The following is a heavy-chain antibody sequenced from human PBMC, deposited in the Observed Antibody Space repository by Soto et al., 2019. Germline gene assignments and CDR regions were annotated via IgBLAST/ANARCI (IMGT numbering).Heavy chain of an antibody. Sequence: EVQLVESGGGLVKPGGSLRLSCAASGFTFSNAWMSWVRQAPGKGLEWVGRIKSKTDGGTTDYAAPVKGRFTISRDDSKNTLYLQMNSLKTEDTAVYYCTTRSEYDILTGYYDFDYWGQGTLVTVSS. J-gene: IGHJ4*02. D-gene: IGHD3-9*01. CDR1: GFTFSNAW. V-gene: IGHV3-15*01. CDR3: TTRSEYDILTGYYDFDY. CDR2: IKSKTDGGTT.